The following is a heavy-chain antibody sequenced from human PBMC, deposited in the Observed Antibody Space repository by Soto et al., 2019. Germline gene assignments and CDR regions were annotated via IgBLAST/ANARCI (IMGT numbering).Heavy chain of an antibody. D-gene: IGHD6-19*01. Sequence: ASVKVSCKASGYTFTSYYMHWVRQAPGQGLEWMGIINPSGGSTSYAQKFQGRVTMTRDTSTSTVYMELSSLRSDDTAVYYCARDAEATVAGMSSWFDPWGQGTLVTVSS. CDR2: INPSGGST. CDR3: ARDAEATVAGMSSWFDP. J-gene: IGHJ5*02. CDR1: GYTFTSYY. V-gene: IGHV1-46*01.